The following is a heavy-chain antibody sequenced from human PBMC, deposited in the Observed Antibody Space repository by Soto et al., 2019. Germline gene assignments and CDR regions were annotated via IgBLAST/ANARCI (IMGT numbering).Heavy chain of an antibody. D-gene: IGHD2-2*02. Sequence: GGSLRLSCVGSGFTFSTYSINWVRQAPGKGLEWVSSISSRSDIYYADSVKGRFTISRDNAKNSVSLQMNSLRAEDTAAYYCAREYTAWPLAYGLDVWGQGTTVTVSS. CDR3: AREYTAWPLAYGLDV. CDR2: ISSRSDI. J-gene: IGHJ6*02. CDR1: GFTFSTYS. V-gene: IGHV3-21*01.